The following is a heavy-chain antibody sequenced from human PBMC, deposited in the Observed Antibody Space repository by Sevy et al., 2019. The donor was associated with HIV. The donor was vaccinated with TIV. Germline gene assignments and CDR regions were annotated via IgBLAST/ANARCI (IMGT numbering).Heavy chain of an antibody. V-gene: IGHV3-9*01. D-gene: IGHD3-16*01. Sequence: GGSLRLSCRTFGFTFDEHAMHWVRQVPGKGLEWVSGIRWNGGSVAYGDSVKGRFTISRDNTKSSLSLQMNCLRTEDTAVYYCAISYVARVEHNYAIDVWGQGTSVTVSS. CDR3: AISYVARVEHNYAIDV. CDR1: GFTFDEHA. J-gene: IGHJ4*02. CDR2: IRWNGGSV.